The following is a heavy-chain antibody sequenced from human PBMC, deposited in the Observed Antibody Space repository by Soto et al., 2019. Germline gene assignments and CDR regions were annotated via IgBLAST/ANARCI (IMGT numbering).Heavy chain of an antibody. Sequence: GGSLRLSCAASGFTFSSYGMHWVRQAPGKGLGWVAVIWYDGSNKYYADSVKGRFTISRDNSKNTLYLQMNSLRAEDTAVYYCARAGPILTGYPLYYYYYGMDVWGQGTTVTVSS. D-gene: IGHD3-9*01. J-gene: IGHJ6*02. V-gene: IGHV3-33*01. CDR2: IWYDGSNK. CDR3: ARAGPILTGYPLYYYYYGMDV. CDR1: GFTFSSYG.